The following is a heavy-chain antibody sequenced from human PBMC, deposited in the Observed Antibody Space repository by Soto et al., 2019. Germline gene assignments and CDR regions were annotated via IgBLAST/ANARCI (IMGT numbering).Heavy chain of an antibody. V-gene: IGHV4-61*01. Sequence: PSETLSLTCTVSGGSVSSGSYYWSWIRQPPGKGLEWIGYIYYSGSTNYNPSLKSRVAISVDTSKNQFSLKLSSVTAADTAVYYCARGGPLVATFDYWGQGTLVTVSS. D-gene: IGHD5-12*01. CDR1: GGSVSSGSYY. CDR3: ARGGPLVATFDY. J-gene: IGHJ4*02. CDR2: IYYSGST.